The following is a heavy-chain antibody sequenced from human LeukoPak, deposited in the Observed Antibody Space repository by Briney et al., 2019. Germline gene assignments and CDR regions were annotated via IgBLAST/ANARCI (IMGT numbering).Heavy chain of an antibody. D-gene: IGHD4-23*01. CDR1: GGSITSNNYY. CDR2: ISYGGST. CDR3: ATSPGADYGGVHWFDP. Sequence: PSETLSLTCTVSGGSITSNNYYWGWIRQPPGKGLEWIGSISYGGSTHYNPSLKGRVTISVDTSKNQFSLKLRSVTATDTAMYHCATSPGADYGGVHWFDPWGQGTLVTVSS. V-gene: IGHV4-39*01. J-gene: IGHJ5*02.